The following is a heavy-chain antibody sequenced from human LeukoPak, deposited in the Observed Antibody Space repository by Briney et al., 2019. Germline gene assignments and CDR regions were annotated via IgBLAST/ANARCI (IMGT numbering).Heavy chain of an antibody. CDR2: IYYSGST. Sequence: SETLSLTCTVSGGSISSYYWSWIRQPPGKGLEWIGYIYYSGSTNYNPSLKSRVTISVDTSKNQCSLKLSSVTAADTAVYYCARGLIYSTYDEDGMDVWGQGTTVTVSS. J-gene: IGHJ6*02. V-gene: IGHV4-59*01. D-gene: IGHD4-11*01. CDR3: ARGLIYSTYDEDGMDV. CDR1: GGSISSYY.